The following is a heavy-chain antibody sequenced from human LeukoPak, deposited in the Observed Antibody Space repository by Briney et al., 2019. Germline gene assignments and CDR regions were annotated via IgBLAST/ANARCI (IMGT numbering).Heavy chain of an antibody. J-gene: IGHJ5*02. D-gene: IGHD1-26*01. CDR3: AKGTQLSLVGAHAP. CDR1: GYTFTGYY. CDR2: INPNSGGT. Sequence: ASVKVSCKASGYTFTGYYMHWVRQAPGQGLEWMGRINPNSGGTNYAQKFQGRVTMTRDTSISTAYMELSSLRAEDTAVYYCAKGTQLSLVGAHAPWGQGTLVTVSS. V-gene: IGHV1-2*06.